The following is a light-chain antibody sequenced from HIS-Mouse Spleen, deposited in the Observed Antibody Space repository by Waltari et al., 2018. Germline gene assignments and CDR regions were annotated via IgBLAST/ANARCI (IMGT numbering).Light chain of an antibody. CDR1: TLGDKY. CDR2: QDS. J-gene: IGLJ3*02. CDR3: YSAADNNLGV. V-gene: IGLV3-1*01. Sequence: SYELTQPPSVSVSPGQTASITCSGDTLGDKYACWYQQKPGQSPVLVIYQDSKRPSGIPERFSGSNSGNTATLTISGTQAMDEADYYCYSAADNNLGVFGGGTKLTVL.